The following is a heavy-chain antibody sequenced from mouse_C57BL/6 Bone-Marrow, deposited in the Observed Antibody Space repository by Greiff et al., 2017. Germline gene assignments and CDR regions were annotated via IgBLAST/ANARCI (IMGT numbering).Heavy chain of an antibody. CDR1: GFTFTDYY. J-gene: IGHJ4*01. Sequence: EVKLMEPGGGLVQPGASLRLSCAASGFTFTDYYMSWVRQPPGQAPEWLALIRNKANGYTTEYTASVKGLFTISSDNSQNILYLQMNTLRAEDSATFYFVKAVSYYKHFSMDYWGQGPSVTVSS. CDR2: IRNKANGYTT. D-gene: IGHD2-12*01. CDR3: VKAVSYYKHFSMDY. V-gene: IGHV7-4*01.